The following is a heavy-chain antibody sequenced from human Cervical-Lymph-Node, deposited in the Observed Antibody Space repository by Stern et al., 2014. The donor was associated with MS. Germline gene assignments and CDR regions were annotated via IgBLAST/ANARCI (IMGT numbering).Heavy chain of an antibody. CDR1: GYTFTNYG. Sequence: VQLVESGAEVKKPGASVKVSCKASGYTFTNYGINWLRQAPGQGPEWMGWMNTYSGNPGLTRKFKGKVTLTRNTAKSTANVDLVSLRMEDTAVYFCERGPPPPGYSHSVDYWGQGTLVTVSS. CDR3: ERGPPPPGYSHSVDY. V-gene: IGHV1-8*02. J-gene: IGHJ4*02. D-gene: IGHD4-11*01. CDR2: MNTYSGNP.